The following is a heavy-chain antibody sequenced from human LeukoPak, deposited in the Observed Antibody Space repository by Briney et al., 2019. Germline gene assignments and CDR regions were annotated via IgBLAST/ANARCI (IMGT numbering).Heavy chain of an antibody. D-gene: IGHD4-17*01. J-gene: IGHJ4*02. CDR3: AMYTVTTPLDY. V-gene: IGHV3-66*01. CDR1: GFTVSSNY. Sequence: GGSLRLSCAASGFTVSSNYMSWVRQAPGKGLEWVSVIYSGGSTYYADSVKGRFTISRDNSKNTLYLQMNSLRAEDTAVYYCAMYTVTTPLDYWGQETLVTVSS. CDR2: IYSGGST.